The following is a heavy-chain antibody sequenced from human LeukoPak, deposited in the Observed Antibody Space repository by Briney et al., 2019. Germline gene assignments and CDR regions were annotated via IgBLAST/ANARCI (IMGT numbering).Heavy chain of an antibody. CDR3: ASSGSGSMYAFDI. V-gene: IGHV4-4*07. D-gene: IGHD6-25*01. CDR1: GGSISNKY. CDR2: IYSTGRT. Sequence: SETLSLTCTVSGGSISNKYWSWIRLAAGRGLEWIGRIYSTGRTNYNPALKSRVTMSVDTSKNQFSLKLSSVTAADTAVYYCASSGSGSMYAFDIWGQGTMVTVSS. J-gene: IGHJ3*02.